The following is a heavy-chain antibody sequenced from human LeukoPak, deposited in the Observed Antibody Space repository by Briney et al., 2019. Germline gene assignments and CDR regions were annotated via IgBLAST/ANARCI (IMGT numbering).Heavy chain of an antibody. CDR1: GFTFSSYW. J-gene: IGHJ4*02. CDR3: ATSRDVSLWFGELY. V-gene: IGHV3-7*01. CDR2: IKGDGSEK. D-gene: IGHD3-10*01. Sequence: GGSLRLSCAASGFTFSSYWMSWVRQAPGRGLEWVANIKGDGSEKYYVDSVKGRFTISRDNAKNSLYLQMNSLRAGDTAVYYCATSRDVSLWFGELYWGQGTLVTVSS.